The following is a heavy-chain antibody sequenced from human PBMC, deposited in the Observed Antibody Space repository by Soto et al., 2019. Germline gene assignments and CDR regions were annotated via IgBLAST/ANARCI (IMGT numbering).Heavy chain of an antibody. CDR1: GFTFSSYG. CDR2: ISYDGSNK. D-gene: IGHD5-18*01. CDR3: AKQRDSYGSYGMDV. Sequence: QVQLVESGGGVVQPGRSLRLSCAASGFTFSSYGMHWVRQAPGKGLEWVAVISYDGSNKYYADSVKGRFTISRDNSKNTLYLQMNSLRAEDTAVYYCAKQRDSYGSYGMDVWGQGTTVTVSS. V-gene: IGHV3-30*18. J-gene: IGHJ6*02.